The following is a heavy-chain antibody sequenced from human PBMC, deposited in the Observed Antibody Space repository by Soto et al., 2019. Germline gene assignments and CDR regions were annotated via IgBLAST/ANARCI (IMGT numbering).Heavy chain of an antibody. CDR3: ARGLTTEKVDS. J-gene: IGHJ4*02. CDR1: GASIFSGEHC. V-gene: IGHV4-30-4*08. Sequence: QVQLRESGPGLVKPSQTLSLTCAVSGASIFSGEHCWRWIRHPPGKGLEWNGHIFDSGTPYSNPSLKGEATISVDTTKNQLSLTLSSVTAADTAVYYCARGLTTEKVDSWGQGTLVTVSS. CDR2: IFDSGTP.